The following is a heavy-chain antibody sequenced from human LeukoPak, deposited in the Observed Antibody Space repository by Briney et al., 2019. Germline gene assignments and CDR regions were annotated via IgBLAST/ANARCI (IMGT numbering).Heavy chain of an antibody. D-gene: IGHD5-24*01. CDR1: GGSISSGGYY. J-gene: IGHJ4*02. CDR2: IYYSGST. CDR3: ARDSSGRDGYNFVLDY. Sequence: SQTLSLTCTVSGGSISSGGYYWSWIRQHPGKGLEWIGYIYYSGSTNYNPSLKSRVTISVDTSKNQFSLKLSSVTAADTAVYYCARDSSGRDGYNFVLDYWGQGTLVTVSS. V-gene: IGHV4-31*03.